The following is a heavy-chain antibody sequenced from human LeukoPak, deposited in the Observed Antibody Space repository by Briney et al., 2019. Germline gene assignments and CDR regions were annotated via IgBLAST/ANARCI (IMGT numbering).Heavy chain of an antibody. V-gene: IGHV3-13*01. J-gene: IGHJ4*02. CDR2: IGTAGDT. Sequence: PGGSLRLSCAASGFTFSSYDMHWVRQATGKGLEWVSAIGTAGDTYYPGSVKGRFTISRENAKNSLYLQMNSLRAGDTAVYYCARGYGSGSSYYFDYWGQGTLVTVSS. CDR1: GFTFSSYD. D-gene: IGHD3-10*01. CDR3: ARGYGSGSSYYFDY.